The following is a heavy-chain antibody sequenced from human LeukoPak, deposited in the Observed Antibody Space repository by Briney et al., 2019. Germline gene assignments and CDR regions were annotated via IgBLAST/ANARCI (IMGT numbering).Heavy chain of an antibody. Sequence: GGSLRLSCAASGFTFSSYSMNWVRQAPGNELEWVSYISSSCSTIYYADSVKGRFTISRANAKNSLYLQMNSLRAEDTAVYYCARDVLRSPPPNWFDPWGQGTLVTVSS. CDR3: ARDVLRSPPPNWFDP. CDR2: ISSSCSTI. J-gene: IGHJ5*02. D-gene: IGHD5/OR15-5a*01. V-gene: IGHV3-48*01. CDR1: GFTFSSYS.